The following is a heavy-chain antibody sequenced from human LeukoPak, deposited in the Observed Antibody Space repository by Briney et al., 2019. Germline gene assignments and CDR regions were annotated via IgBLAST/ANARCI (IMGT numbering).Heavy chain of an antibody. CDR2: VYYTGTT. J-gene: IGHJ2*01. Sequence: SSETLSLTCTVSGGSISPDYWGWIRQPPGKGLEWIAYVYYTGTTNFNPSLKSRFSISVDTSRNKLSLRLTSVTAADTAVYYCARLRRVTVATYNYYYLDLWGRGTLVTVSS. V-gene: IGHV4-59*01. CDR3: ARLRRVTVATYNYYYLDL. D-gene: IGHD6-19*01. CDR1: GGSISPDY.